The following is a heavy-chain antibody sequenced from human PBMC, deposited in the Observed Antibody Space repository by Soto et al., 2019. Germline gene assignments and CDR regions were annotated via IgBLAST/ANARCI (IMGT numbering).Heavy chain of an antibody. CDR3: ARGWLMVYANPPSDAFDI. V-gene: IGHV4-31*03. CDR2: IYYSGST. CDR1: GGSISSGGYY. J-gene: IGHJ3*02. Sequence: QVQLQESGPGLVKPSQTLSLTCTVSGGSISSGGYYWGWIRQHPGKGLEWIGYIYYSGSTYYNPSLKRRVTISVDTSKNQFSLKLSSVTAADPAVYYCARGWLMVYANPPSDAFDIWGQGTMVTVSS. D-gene: IGHD2-8*01.